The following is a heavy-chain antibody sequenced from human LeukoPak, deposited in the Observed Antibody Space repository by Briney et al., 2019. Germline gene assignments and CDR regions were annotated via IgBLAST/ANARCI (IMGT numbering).Heavy chain of an antibody. CDR2: IDWDDDK. CDR1: GFSLNTSGIC. D-gene: IGHD6-13*01. J-gene: IGHJ6*02. Sequence: SGPALVKPTQTLTLTCTFSGFSLNTSGICVTWIRQPPGKALEWLARIDWDDDKYYSKSLKTRLTISKDTTKNQVVLTMTNMDPVDTATYYCARVRIGYESGANYYYALDVWGQGTTVTVSS. V-gene: IGHV2-70*11. CDR3: ARVRIGYESGANYYYALDV.